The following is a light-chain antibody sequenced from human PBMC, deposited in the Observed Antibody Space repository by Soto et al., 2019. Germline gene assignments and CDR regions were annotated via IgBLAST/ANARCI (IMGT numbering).Light chain of an antibody. V-gene: IGLV2-8*01. CDR3: CSYAGSNNFV. J-gene: IGLJ2*01. CDR2: EVS. CDR1: SSDVGGYKY. Sequence: QSALTQPPSASGSPGQSVTISCTGTSSDVGGYKYVSWYQQHPGKAPKLMIFEVSKRPSGVPDRFSGSKSGNTASLTVSGLQAEDEADYYCCSYAGSNNFVFGGGTKVTVL.